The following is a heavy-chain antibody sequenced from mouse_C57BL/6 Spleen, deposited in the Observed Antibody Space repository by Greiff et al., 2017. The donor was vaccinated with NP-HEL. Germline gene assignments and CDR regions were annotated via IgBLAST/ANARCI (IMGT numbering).Heavy chain of an antibody. J-gene: IGHJ4*01. CDR1: GYTFTSYW. CDR2: IYPGSGST. CDR3: ARWGYGSSWDYYAMDY. Sequence: QVQLQQSGAELVKPGASVKMSCKASGYTFTSYWITWVKQRPGQGLEWIGDIYPGSGSTNYNEKFKSKATLTVDTSSSTAYMQLSSLTSEDSAVYYCARWGYGSSWDYYAMDYWGQGTSVTVSS. V-gene: IGHV1-55*01. D-gene: IGHD1-1*01.